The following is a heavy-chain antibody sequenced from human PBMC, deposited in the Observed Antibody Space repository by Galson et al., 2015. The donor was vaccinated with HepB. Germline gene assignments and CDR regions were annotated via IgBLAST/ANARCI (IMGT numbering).Heavy chain of an antibody. V-gene: IGHV3-23*01. Sequence: SLRLSCAASGFTFSSYAMSWVRQAPGKGLEWVSAISGSGGSTYYADSVKGRFTISRDNSKNTLYLQMNSLRAEDTAVYYCAKGGIGYCSGGSCHVGYYYGMDVWGQGTTVTVSS. CDR1: GFTFSSYA. J-gene: IGHJ6*02. CDR3: AKGGIGYCSGGSCHVGYYYGMDV. CDR2: ISGSGGST. D-gene: IGHD2-15*01.